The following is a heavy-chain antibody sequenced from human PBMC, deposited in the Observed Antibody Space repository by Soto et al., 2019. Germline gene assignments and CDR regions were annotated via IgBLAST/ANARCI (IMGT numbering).Heavy chain of an antibody. CDR1: GFTFSTYA. J-gene: IGHJ4*02. CDR2: ISGSGSGT. CDR3: AKEGPTTTCFDY. D-gene: IGHD1-1*01. V-gene: IGHV3-23*01. Sequence: PGGSLRLSCVASGFTFSTYAMTWVRKAPGKGLEWVSAISGSGSGTNYADSVKGRFTVSRDNSKNILYLQMNSLRAEDTAVYYCAKEGPTTTCFDYWGPGTLVTVSS.